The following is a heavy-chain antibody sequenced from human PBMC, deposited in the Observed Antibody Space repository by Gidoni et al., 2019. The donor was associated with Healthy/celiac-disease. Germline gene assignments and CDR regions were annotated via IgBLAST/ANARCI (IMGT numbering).Heavy chain of an antibody. CDR1: GRSVSSGSYY. Sequence: QVQLQESGPGLVKPSETLSLTCTVSGRSVSSGSYYWSWIRQPPGKGLEWIGYIYYSGSTNYNPSLKSRVTISVDTSKNQFSLKLSSVTAADTAVYYCVGFVGLLGFDYWGQGTLVTVSS. V-gene: IGHV4-61*01. J-gene: IGHJ4*02. CDR3: VGFVGLLGFDY. D-gene: IGHD2-21*02. CDR2: IYYSGST.